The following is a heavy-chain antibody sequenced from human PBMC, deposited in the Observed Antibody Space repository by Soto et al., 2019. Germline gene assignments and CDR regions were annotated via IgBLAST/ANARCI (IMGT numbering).Heavy chain of an antibody. Sequence: SETLSLTCTVSGGSVRGSLYYWGWIHQPPGKGLEWIGNIFYRGNTYHNPSLKSRVTISVDTPKNQFSLKLSSATAADTALYYCASANAGAFNIWGQGTMVTVSS. CDR2: IFYRGNT. CDR1: GGSVRGSLYY. J-gene: IGHJ3*02. CDR3: ASANAGAFNI. V-gene: IGHV4-39*07.